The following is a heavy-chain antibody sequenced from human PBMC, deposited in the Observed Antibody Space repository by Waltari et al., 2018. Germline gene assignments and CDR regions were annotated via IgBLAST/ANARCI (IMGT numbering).Heavy chain of an antibody. J-gene: IGHJ4*02. CDR2: IYHSGST. Sequence: QVQLQESGPGLVKPSGTLSLTCVVSGGSISSSNWWSWVRQPPGKGLEWIGEIYHSGSTNYNPSLKRRVTISVDKSKNQFSLKRSSVTAADTAVYYCARDCRNWNRQDWGQGTLVTVSS. CDR3: ARDCRNWNRQD. CDR1: GGSISSSNW. V-gene: IGHV4-4*02. D-gene: IGHD1-1*01.